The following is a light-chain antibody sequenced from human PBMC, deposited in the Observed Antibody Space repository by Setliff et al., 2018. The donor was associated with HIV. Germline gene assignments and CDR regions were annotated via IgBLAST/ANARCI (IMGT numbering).Light chain of an antibody. J-gene: IGLJ3*02. V-gene: IGLV2-14*01. CDR2: EVN. CDR1: SSDVGGYDY. CDR3: SSYTTRGTRV. Sequence: ALAQPASVSGSPGQSITISCTGTSSDVGGYDYVSWYQHHPGKAPKLIIYEVNDRPSGVSNRFSGSKSGNTASLTISGLQAEDEADYYCSSYTTRGTRVFGGGTKVTV.